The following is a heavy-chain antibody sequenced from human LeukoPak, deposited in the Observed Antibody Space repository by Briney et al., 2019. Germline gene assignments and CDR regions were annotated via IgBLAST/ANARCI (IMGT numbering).Heavy chain of an antibody. D-gene: IGHD6-19*01. Sequence: GGSLRLSCAASGFTFSSYTMNWVRQAPGKGLEWVANIKQDESEEYYVDSVKGRFTISRDNAKNSLYLQMNSLRAEDTAVYYCAKDTSGPDYWGQGTLVTVSS. CDR2: IKQDESEE. CDR1: GFTFSSYT. CDR3: AKDTSGPDY. V-gene: IGHV3-7*04. J-gene: IGHJ4*02.